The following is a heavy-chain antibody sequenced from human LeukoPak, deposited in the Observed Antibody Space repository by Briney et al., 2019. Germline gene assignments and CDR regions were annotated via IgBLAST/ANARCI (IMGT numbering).Heavy chain of an antibody. CDR1: GYTFTGYY. D-gene: IGHD3-10*01. V-gene: IGHV1-2*02. CDR2: INPNSGGT. Sequence: ASVTVSCKASGYTFTGYYMHWVRQAPGQGLEWMGWINPNSGGTNYAQKFQGRVTMTRDTSISTAYMELSRLRSDDTAVYYCAREITHLNGAFDYWGQGTLVTVSS. J-gene: IGHJ4*02. CDR3: AREITHLNGAFDY.